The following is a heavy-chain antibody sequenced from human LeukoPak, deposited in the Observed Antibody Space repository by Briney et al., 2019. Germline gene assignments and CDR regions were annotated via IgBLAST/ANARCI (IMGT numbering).Heavy chain of an antibody. CDR1: GYTFTSYG. CDR2: ISAYNGNT. J-gene: IGHJ3*02. Sequence: ASVKVSCKASGYTFTSYGISWVRQAPGQGLEWMGWISAYNGNTNYAQKLQGRVTMTTDTSTSTAYMELRSLRSDDTAVYYCARSITMIVVVIMPDAFDIWGQGTMVTVSS. CDR3: ARSITMIVVVIMPDAFDI. D-gene: IGHD3-22*01. V-gene: IGHV1-18*01.